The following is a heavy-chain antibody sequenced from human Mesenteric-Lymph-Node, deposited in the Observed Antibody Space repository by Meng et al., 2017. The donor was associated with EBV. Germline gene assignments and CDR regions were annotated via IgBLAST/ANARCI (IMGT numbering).Heavy chain of an antibody. V-gene: IGHV3-74*01. CDR2: INTDGTST. CDR1: GFTFSNYW. CDR3: ARERRVG. Sequence: EVPLVESGGQLVPPGGSLRLSCAASGFTFSNYWMHWVRQAPGKGLVWVSRINTDGTSTYYADSVKGRFTIPRDNAKNTLYLQMNSLRAEDTAMYYCARERRVGWGQGTLVTVSS. J-gene: IGHJ4*02.